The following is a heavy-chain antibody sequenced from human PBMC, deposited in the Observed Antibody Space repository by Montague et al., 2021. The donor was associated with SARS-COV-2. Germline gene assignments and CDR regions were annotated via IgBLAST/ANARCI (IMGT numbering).Heavy chain of an antibody. CDR2: IGIRSSYT. CDR1: GFAFSNYY. D-gene: IGHD6-19*01. Sequence: SLRLSCAASGFAFSNYYMSWVRQAPGKGLEWVSYIGIRSSYTNYADSVKGRFTISRDNAKNSLDLQMNSLRVEDTAVYYCVRVAVALRLYYFDYWGRGTLVTVSS. V-gene: IGHV3-11*06. J-gene: IGHJ4*02. CDR3: VRVAVALRLYYFDY.